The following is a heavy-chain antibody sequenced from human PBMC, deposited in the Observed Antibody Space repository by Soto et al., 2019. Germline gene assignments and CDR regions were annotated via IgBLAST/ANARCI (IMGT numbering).Heavy chain of an antibody. D-gene: IGHD3-22*01. J-gene: IGHJ4*02. CDR3: AKPHLLYYYDSSGYYYQTG. CDR2: ISGSGGST. V-gene: IGHV3-23*01. Sequence: GGSLRLSCAASGFTFSSYAMSWVRQAPGKGLEWVSAISGSGGSTYYADSVKGRFTISRDNSKNTLYLQMNSLRAEDTAVYYCAKPHLLYYYDSSGYYYQTGWGQGTLVTVSS. CDR1: GFTFSSYA.